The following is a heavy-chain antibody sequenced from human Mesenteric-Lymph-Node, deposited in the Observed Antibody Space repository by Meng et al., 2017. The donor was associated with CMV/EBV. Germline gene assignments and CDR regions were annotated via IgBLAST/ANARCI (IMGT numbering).Heavy chain of an antibody. D-gene: IGHD2-8*01. CDR1: GGSFSGYY. J-gene: IGHJ4*02. CDR3: ANWREGSHVYFDY. CDR2: IYYSGST. V-gene: IGHV4-59*01. Sequence: GSLRLSCAVYGGSFSGYYWSWIRQPPGKGLEWIGYIYYSGSTNYNPSLKSRVTISADTSKNQFSLKLESVTAADTAVYYCANWREGSHVYFDYWGQGRLVTVSS.